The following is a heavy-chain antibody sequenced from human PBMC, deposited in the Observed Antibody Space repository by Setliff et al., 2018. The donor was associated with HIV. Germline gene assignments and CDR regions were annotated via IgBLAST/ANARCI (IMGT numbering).Heavy chain of an antibody. CDR2: INHSGST. D-gene: IGHD3-9*01. Sequence: PSETLSLTCTVYGGSLSGFYWSWIRQSPEKGLEWIGEINHSGSTNYNPSLKSRVTISVDTSKNQFSLKLSSVTAADTAVYYCARGGYDILTGLTKSRFDPWGQGTLVTVSS. V-gene: IGHV4-34*01. J-gene: IGHJ5*02. CDR3: ARGGYDILTGLTKSRFDP. CDR1: GGSLSGFY.